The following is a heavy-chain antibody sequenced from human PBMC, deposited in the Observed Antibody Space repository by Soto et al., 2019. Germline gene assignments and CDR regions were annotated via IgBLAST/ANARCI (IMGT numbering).Heavy chain of an antibody. CDR3: AKGRSLTGFPH. CDR2: FSSSGDRT. J-gene: IGHJ1*01. Sequence: PGESLKISCVASGFTFSDYAMSWVRQAPGKGLEWVSAFSSSGDRTYYANSVKGRFTISRDNSKNTLYLQMNSLRGEDTALYYCAKGRSLTGFPHWGQGTLVTVSS. CDR1: GFTFSDYA. V-gene: IGHV3-23*01.